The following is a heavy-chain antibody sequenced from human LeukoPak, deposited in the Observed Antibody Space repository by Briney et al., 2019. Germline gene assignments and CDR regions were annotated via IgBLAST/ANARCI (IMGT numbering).Heavy chain of an antibody. CDR3: ARTSDSSSSPFDY. CDR1: GGSISSGGHY. Sequence: SETLSLTCTVSGGSISSGGHYWSWIRQPPGKGLEWIGYIYHSGSTYYNPSLKSRVTISVDRSKNQFSLKLSSVTAADTAVYYCARTSDSSSSPFDYWGQGTLVTVSS. D-gene: IGHD6-6*01. V-gene: IGHV4-30-2*01. J-gene: IGHJ4*02. CDR2: IYHSGST.